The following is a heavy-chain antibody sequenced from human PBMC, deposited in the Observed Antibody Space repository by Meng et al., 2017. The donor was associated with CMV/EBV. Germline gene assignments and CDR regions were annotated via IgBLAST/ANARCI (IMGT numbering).Heavy chain of an antibody. Sequence: GESLKISCAASGFTFSSYAMHWVRQAPGKGLEYVSAISSNGGSTYYADSVKGRFTISRDNSKNTLYLQMGSLRAEDTAVYYCARDRGYYGSGSYGDYWGQGTLVTV. D-gene: IGHD3-10*01. CDR2: ISSNGGST. CDR3: ARDRGYYGSGSYGDY. J-gene: IGHJ4*02. V-gene: IGHV3-64*02. CDR1: GFTFSSYA.